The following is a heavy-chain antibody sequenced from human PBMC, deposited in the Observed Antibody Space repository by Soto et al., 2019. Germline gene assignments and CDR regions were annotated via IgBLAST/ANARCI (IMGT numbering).Heavy chain of an antibody. CDR2: IQYSGYS. J-gene: IGHJ6*02. V-gene: IGHV4-59*08. CDR1: GGSITNYY. D-gene: IGHD3-10*01. Sequence: QVQLQESGPGLVKPSETLSVTCTVSGGSITNYYCSWFRQPRGKGLEWIGYIQYSGYSAYNLSLKRRVTMSMDTSKTQFSLMLESVTATDTAVYYCERHGFGSLHGLVDVWGQGSTVIVSS. CDR3: ERHGFGSLHGLVDV.